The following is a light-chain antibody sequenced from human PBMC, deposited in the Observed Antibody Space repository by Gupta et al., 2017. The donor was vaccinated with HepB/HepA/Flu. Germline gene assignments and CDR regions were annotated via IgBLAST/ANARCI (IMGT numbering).Light chain of an antibody. J-gene: IGKJ5*01. CDR3: QRRSNWHPIT. V-gene: IGKV3-11*01. CDR1: QSVSSY. CDR2: DAS. Sequence: EMVFTQTPATRSLSPGERATLSCRASQSVSSYLDWYQQKPGQAPSLLIYDASNRATGIPARFSGSGSGTDFTLTISSLEPEDFAVYYCQRRSNWHPITFGQGTRLEIK.